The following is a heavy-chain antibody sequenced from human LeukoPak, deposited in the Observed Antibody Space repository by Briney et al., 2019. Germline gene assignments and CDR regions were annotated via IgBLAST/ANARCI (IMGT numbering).Heavy chain of an antibody. V-gene: IGHV4-4*02. CDR2: IYHSGST. CDR1: GGSISRSNW. CDR3: ARGLVALYSFDY. J-gene: IGHJ4*02. Sequence: PSETLSLTCAVSGGSISRSNWWSWVRQPPGKGLEWIGEIYHSGSTNYNPSLKSRVTISVDTSKNQFSLKLSSVTAADTAVYYCARGLVALYSFDYWGQGTLVTVSS. D-gene: IGHD5-12*01.